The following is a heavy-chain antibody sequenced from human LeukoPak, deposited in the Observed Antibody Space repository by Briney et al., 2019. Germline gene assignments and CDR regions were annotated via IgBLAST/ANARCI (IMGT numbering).Heavy chain of an antibody. J-gene: IGHJ4*02. CDR2: ISYDGSNK. Sequence: GRSLRLSCAASGFTFSSYGMHWVRQAPGKGLEWVAVISYDGSNKYYADSVKGRFTISRDNSKNTLYLQMNSLRAEDTAVYYCAKGPYCSSSSCYTIGSFDFWGQGTLVTVSS. V-gene: IGHV3-30*18. CDR3: AKGPYCSSSSCYTIGSFDF. D-gene: IGHD2-2*02. CDR1: GFTFSSYG.